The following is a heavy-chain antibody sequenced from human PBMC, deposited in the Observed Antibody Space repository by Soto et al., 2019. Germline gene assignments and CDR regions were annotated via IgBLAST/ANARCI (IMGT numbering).Heavy chain of an antibody. CDR1: GFSFSTYW. J-gene: IGHJ4*02. V-gene: IGHV3-7*04. CDR3: ARGAYCGGDCYHHFDF. Sequence: PGGSLRLSCAASGFSFSTYWMSWVRQAPGKGLEWVANIKQDGSKTHYVDSVKGRFSLSRDNAKNSLYLQMNSLSAEDTAVYYCARGAYCGGDCYHHFDFWGQGT. CDR2: IKQDGSKT. D-gene: IGHD2-21*02.